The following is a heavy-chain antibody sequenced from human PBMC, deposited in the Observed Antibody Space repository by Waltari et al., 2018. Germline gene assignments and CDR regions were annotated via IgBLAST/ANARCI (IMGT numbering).Heavy chain of an antibody. CDR2: ISSSSSYI. CDR3: ASTGYSGDAFDI. J-gene: IGHJ3*02. D-gene: IGHD2-15*01. CDR1: GFTFSSYS. Sequence: EVQLVETGGGLVKPGGSLSLSCAAFGFTFSSYSMNWVRQAPGKGLEWVSSISSSSSYIYYADSVKGRFTISRDNAKNSLYLQMNSLRAEDTAVYYCASTGYSGDAFDIWGQGTMVTVSS. V-gene: IGHV3-21*01.